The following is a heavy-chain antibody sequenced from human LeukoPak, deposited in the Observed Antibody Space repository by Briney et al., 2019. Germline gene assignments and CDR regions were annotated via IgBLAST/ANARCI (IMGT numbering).Heavy chain of an antibody. J-gene: IGHJ1*01. D-gene: IGHD3-22*01. V-gene: IGHV4-4*07. CDR2: IYTSGSS. CDR3: ARASGYYDSSGYVSEYFQH. Sequence: SETLSLTCTVSGGSISSYYWSWIRQPAGKGLEWIGRIYTSGSSTYNPSLKGRVTMSLDTSKNRFSLKLSSVTAADTAVYYCARASGYYDSSGYVSEYFQHWGQGTLVTVSS. CDR1: GGSISSYY.